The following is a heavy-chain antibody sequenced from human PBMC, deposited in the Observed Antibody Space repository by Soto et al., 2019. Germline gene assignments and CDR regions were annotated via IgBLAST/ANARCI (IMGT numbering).Heavy chain of an antibody. V-gene: IGHV4-31*03. CDR1: GGSISSGGYY. CDR2: IYYSGST. CDR3: ARGGYYDYVWGSYRYTQFDY. D-gene: IGHD3-16*02. J-gene: IGHJ4*02. Sequence: PSETRSRTCTVSGGSISSGGYYWIWIRQHPGKGLDWIGYIYYSGSTYYNPSLKSRVTISVDTSKNQFSLKLSSVTAADTAVYYCARGGYYDYVWGSYRYTQFDYWGQGTLVTVSS.